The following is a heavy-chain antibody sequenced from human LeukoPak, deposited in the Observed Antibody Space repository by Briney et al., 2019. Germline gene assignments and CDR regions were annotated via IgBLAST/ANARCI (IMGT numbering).Heavy chain of an antibody. CDR1: GFTFNSYG. J-gene: IGHJ6*02. CDR2: IWSDGSEK. D-gene: IGHD4-17*01. Sequence: GGSLRLSCAASGFTFNSYGMHWVRQAPGKGLEWVAVIWSDGSEKYYADSVKGRFTISRDNSKNTLYLQMNSLRAEDTAVYYCAKDKHDYGDYYYCMDVWGQGTTVTVSS. V-gene: IGHV3-30*02. CDR3: AKDKHDYGDYYYCMDV.